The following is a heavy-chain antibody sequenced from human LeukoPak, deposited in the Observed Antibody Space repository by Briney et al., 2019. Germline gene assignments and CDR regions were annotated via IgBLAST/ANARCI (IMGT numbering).Heavy chain of an antibody. CDR1: GGTFSSYA. V-gene: IGHV1-69*04. J-gene: IGHJ4*02. Sequence: ASVKVSCKASGGTFSSYAISWVRQAPGQGLEWMGRIIPILGIANYAQKFQGRVTITADKSTSTAYMELSSLRSEDTAVYYCARDIGECGGDCYYFDYWGQGTLVTVSS. CDR2: IIPILGIA. D-gene: IGHD2-21*02. CDR3: ARDIGECGGDCYYFDY.